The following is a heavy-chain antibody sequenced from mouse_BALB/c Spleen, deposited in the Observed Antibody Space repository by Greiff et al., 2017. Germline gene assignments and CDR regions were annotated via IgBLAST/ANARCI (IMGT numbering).Heavy chain of an antibody. CDR1: GYSITSDYA. D-gene: IGHD2-10*02. CDR2: ISYSGST. J-gene: IGHJ4*01. CDR3: ARKGYGNWDAMDY. Sequence: DVQLQESGPGLVKPSQSLSLTCTVTGYSITSDYAWNWIRQFPGNKLEWMGYISYSGSTSYNPSLKSRISITRDTSKNQFFLQLNSVTTEDTATYYCARKGYGNWDAMDYWGQGTSVTVSS. V-gene: IGHV3-2*02.